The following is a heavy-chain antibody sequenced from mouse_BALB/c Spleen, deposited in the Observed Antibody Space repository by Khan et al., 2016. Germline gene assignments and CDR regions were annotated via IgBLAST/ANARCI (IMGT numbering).Heavy chain of an antibody. CDR3: ASTFWYFDV. CDR2: INPDSSTI. J-gene: IGHJ1*01. Sequence: EVQLLESGGGLVQPGGSLKLSCAASGFDFSSYWMSWVRQAPGKGLEWIGEINPDSSTINYTASLKDKFIISSDNAKNTLYLQMSKVRSEDTALYYWASTFWYFDVWGAGTTVTVSS. V-gene: IGHV4-1*02. CDR1: GFDFSSYW.